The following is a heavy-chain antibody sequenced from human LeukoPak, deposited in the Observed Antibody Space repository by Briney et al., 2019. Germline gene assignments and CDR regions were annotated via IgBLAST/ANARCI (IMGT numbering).Heavy chain of an antibody. CDR1: GFTFSDYY. J-gene: IGHJ3*02. CDR2: ISSSSSYT. D-gene: IGHD5-18*01. V-gene: IGHV3-11*05. CDR3: ARGGYSYRDAFDI. Sequence: PGGSLRLSCAASGFTFSDYYMSWIRPAPGKGLEWVSYISSSSSYTNYADSVKGRFTISRDNAKNSLYLQMNSLRAEDTAVYYCARGGYSYRDAFDIWGQGTMVTVSS.